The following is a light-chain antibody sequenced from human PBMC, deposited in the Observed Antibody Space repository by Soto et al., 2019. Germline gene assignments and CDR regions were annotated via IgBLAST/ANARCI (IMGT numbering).Light chain of an antibody. CDR3: SSYTSSSTRV. Sequence: QSVLPQPASVSGSPGQSITICCTGTSREVGGYNYVSWYQQHPGKAPKLMIYDVSNRPSGVSNRFSGSKSGNTASLTISGLQAEDEADYYCSSYTSSSTRVFGTGTKVTVL. V-gene: IGLV2-14*01. CDR2: DVS. J-gene: IGLJ1*01. CDR1: SREVGGYNY.